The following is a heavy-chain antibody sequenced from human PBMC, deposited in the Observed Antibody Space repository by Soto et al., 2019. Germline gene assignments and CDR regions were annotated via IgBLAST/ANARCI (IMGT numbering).Heavy chain of an antibody. CDR1: GGTFSSYA. CDR2: IIPIFGTA. J-gene: IGHJ3*02. D-gene: IGHD6-13*01. Sequence: SVKVSCKASGGTFSSYAISWVRQAPGQGLEWMGGIIPIFGTANYAQKFQGRVTITADESTSTAYMELSSLRSEDTAVYYCASERSSPNLYDAFDIWGQGTMVTVSS. V-gene: IGHV1-69*13. CDR3: ASERSSPNLYDAFDI.